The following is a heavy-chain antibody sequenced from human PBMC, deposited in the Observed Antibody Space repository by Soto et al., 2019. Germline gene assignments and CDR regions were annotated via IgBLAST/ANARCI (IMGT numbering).Heavy chain of an antibody. CDR3: AREVSSWFHP. CDR2: MNPNSGNP. Sequence: QVQLVQSGAEVKKPGASVKVSCKASGYTFTSYDITWVRQATGQGLEWMGWMNPNSGNPGYAQKFQGSVTVTRNISISTTYMELSSLRSDGTAVYYCAREVSSWFHPRGQGTLVTVSS. V-gene: IGHV1-8*01. J-gene: IGHJ5*02. CDR1: GYTFTSYD.